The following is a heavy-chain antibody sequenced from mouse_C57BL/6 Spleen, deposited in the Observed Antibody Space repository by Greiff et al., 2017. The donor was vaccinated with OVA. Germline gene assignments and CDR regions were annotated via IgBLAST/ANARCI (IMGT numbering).Heavy chain of an antibody. CDR2: IFPGSGST. J-gene: IGHJ4*01. Sequence: QVQLQQSGPELVKPGASVKISCKASGYTFTDYYINWVKQRPGQGLEWIGWIFPGSGSTYYNEKFKGKATLTVDKSSRTAYMLLSSLTSEDSAVYFCARGDNYYGSSLYAMDYWGQGTSVTVSS. CDR1: GYTFTDYY. CDR3: ARGDNYYGSSLYAMDY. D-gene: IGHD1-1*01. V-gene: IGHV1-75*01.